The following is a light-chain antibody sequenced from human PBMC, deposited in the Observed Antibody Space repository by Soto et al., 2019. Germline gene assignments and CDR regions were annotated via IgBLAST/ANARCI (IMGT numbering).Light chain of an antibody. CDR3: QRYNNWPPWT. V-gene: IGKV3-15*01. CDR2: GAS. J-gene: IGKJ1*01. Sequence: EIVMAQSPATLSVSPGERATLSCRASQSVAGNLAWYQQKPGQAPRLLIYGASTRATGIPARFSGSGSGTEFTLTISSLQSEDFAVYYCQRYNNWPPWTFGQGTKVEIK. CDR1: QSVAGN.